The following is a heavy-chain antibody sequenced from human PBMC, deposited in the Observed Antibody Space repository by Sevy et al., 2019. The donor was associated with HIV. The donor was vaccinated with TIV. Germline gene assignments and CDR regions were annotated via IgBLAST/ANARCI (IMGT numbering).Heavy chain of an antibody. Sequence: GGSLRLSCAASGFTFSSYAMSWVRQAPGKGLEWVSGISGSGDTTYYADSVKDRFTISSYNSMNTMYLQMNGLRAEDAAVYYCATGIYNSGWYAPGYFDNWGQGTLVTVSS. V-gene: IGHV3-23*01. D-gene: IGHD6-19*01. J-gene: IGHJ4*02. CDR3: ATGIYNSGWYAPGYFDN. CDR2: ISGSGDTT. CDR1: GFTFSSYA.